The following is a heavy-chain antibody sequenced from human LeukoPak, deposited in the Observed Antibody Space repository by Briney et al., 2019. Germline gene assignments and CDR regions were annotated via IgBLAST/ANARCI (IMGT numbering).Heavy chain of an antibody. Sequence: TSETLTLTCAVYGGSFSGYYWSWIRQPPGKGLEWIGEINHSGSTNYNPSLKSRVTISVDTSKNQFSLKLSSVTAADTAVYYCASAHIAGYYYYYMDVWGKGTTVTVSS. CDR2: INHSGST. CDR3: ASAHIAGYYYYYMDV. CDR1: GGSFSGYY. D-gene: IGHD1-14*01. J-gene: IGHJ6*03. V-gene: IGHV4-34*01.